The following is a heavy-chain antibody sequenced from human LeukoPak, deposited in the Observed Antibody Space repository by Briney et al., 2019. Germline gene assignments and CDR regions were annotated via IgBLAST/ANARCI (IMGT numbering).Heavy chain of an antibody. CDR1: GGSFSGYY. D-gene: IGHD2-2*01. J-gene: IGHJ5*02. V-gene: IGHV4-34*01. Sequence: SETLSLTCAVYGGSFSGYYWSWIRQPSGKGLEWIGEINHSGSTNYNPSLKSRVTISVDTSKNQFSLRLSSVTAADTAVYYCARLQYCSGTSCYWFDPWGQGTLVTVSS. CDR3: ARLQYCSGTSCYWFDP. CDR2: INHSGST.